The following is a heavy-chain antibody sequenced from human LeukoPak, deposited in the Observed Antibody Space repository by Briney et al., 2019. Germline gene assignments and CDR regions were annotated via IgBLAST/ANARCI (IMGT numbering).Heavy chain of an antibody. CDR2: IYSGGST. D-gene: IGHD4-17*01. V-gene: IGHV3-53*01. Sequence: GGSLRLSCAASGFTLSSNYTSWVRPAPGKGLEWVSVIYSGGSTYYTDPVKGRFTIPRANSKKTLYLQMKSLRAEDTAVYYCAKAVSVNWYFDLWGRGTLVTVSS. CDR1: GFTLSSNY. CDR3: AKAVSVNWYFDL. J-gene: IGHJ2*01.